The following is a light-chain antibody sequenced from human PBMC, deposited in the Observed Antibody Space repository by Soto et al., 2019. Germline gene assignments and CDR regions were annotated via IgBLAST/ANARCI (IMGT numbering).Light chain of an antibody. CDR3: QQYSHWRT. J-gene: IGKJ1*01. Sequence: EIMMTQSPANVSVFPGERATLSCRASQSIDSDLAWYQQKPGHVPRLLIYGASTRATGVPARFSGSGSGTEFTLPIISLQSDDFAVYYCQQYSHWRTFGPGTKVEIK. CDR2: GAS. V-gene: IGKV3-15*01. CDR1: QSIDSD.